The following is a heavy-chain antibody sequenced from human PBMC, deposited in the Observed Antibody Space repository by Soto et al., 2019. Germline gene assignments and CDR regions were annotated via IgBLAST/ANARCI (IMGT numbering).Heavy chain of an antibody. CDR1: RFTFSNYG. J-gene: IGHJ1*01. CDR3: ARDPGSGWEYLQH. V-gene: IGHV3-21*02. D-gene: IGHD6-19*01. CDR2: ISSGSSYI. Sequence: EVQLVESGGGLVKPGGSLRISCAASRFTFSNYGMNWVRQAPGKGLEWVSSISSGSSYIFYADSVKGRFTISRDNAENSLYLQMNSLTAEDSAVYYCARDPGSGWEYLQHWGQGTLVTVSS.